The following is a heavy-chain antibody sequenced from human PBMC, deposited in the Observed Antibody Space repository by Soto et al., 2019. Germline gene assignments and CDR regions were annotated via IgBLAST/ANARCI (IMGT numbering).Heavy chain of an antibody. CDR1: GDSVSSNSAA. V-gene: IGHV6-1*01. CDR2: TYYRSKWYN. J-gene: IGHJ4*02. CDR3: ARDNLAFQGAFDL. Sequence: PSQTLSLTCAISGDSVSSNSAAWNWIRQSPSRGLEWLGRTYYRSKWYNDYAVSVKSRITINPNKLLFLHMDNLRPEDTAVYYCARDNLAFQGAFDLWGQGTLVTVSS. D-gene: IGHD3-16*01.